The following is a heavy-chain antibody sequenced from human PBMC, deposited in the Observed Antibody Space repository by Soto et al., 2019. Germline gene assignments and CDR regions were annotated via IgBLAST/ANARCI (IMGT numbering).Heavy chain of an antibody. CDR1: GYSFTSYW. Sequence: GESLKISCKGSGYSFTSYWISWVRQMPGKGLEWMGRIDPSDSYTNYSPSFQGHVTISADKSISTAYLQWSSLKASDTAMYYCARRPIVVVVAATQRYYYGMDVWGQGTTVTVS. J-gene: IGHJ6*02. CDR2: IDPSDSYT. D-gene: IGHD2-15*01. CDR3: ARRPIVVVVAATQRYYYGMDV. V-gene: IGHV5-10-1*01.